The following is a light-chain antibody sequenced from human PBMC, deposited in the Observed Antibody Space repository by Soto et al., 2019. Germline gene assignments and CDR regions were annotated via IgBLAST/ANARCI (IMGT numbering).Light chain of an antibody. CDR2: DAS. CDR3: QQYNGYSPWT. CDR1: QSISSW. Sequence: DIQMTQSPSTLSASVGDRVTITCRASQSISSWLAWYQQKPGKAPKLLIYDASSLESGVPSRFSGSGSGTEFTHTISSRQPDDFATYYCQQYNGYSPWTFGQGTKVEIK. V-gene: IGKV1-5*01. J-gene: IGKJ1*01.